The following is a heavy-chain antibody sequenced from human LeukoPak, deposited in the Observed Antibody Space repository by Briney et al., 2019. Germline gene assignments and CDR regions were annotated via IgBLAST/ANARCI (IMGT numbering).Heavy chain of an antibody. CDR3: ARDRWTVTHFDY. CDR2: ISSSGSTI. J-gene: IGHJ4*02. Sequence: PGGSLRLSCAASGFTFSSYEMNWVRQAPGKGLEWVSYISSSGSTIYYADSVKGRFTISRDNAKNSLYLQMNSLRAEDTAVYYCARDRWTVTHFDYWGQGTLVTVSS. CDR1: GFTFSSYE. V-gene: IGHV3-48*03. D-gene: IGHD4-17*01.